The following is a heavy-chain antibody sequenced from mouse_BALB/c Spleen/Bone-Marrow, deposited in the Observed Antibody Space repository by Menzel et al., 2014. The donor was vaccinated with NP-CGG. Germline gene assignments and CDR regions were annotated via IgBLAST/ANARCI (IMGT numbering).Heavy chain of an antibody. D-gene: IGHD2-3*01. CDR1: GHTFTSYW. CDR3: ARYDGYEAY. CDR2: INPSTGYT. V-gene: IGHV1-7*01. Sequence: QVQLQQSGAELAKPGASVKMSCKASGHTFTSYWMHWVKQRHGQGLEWIGYINPSTGYTEYNQKFKDKATLTADKSSSTAYMQLSSLTSEDSAVYYCARYDGYEAYWGQGTLVTVSA. J-gene: IGHJ3*01.